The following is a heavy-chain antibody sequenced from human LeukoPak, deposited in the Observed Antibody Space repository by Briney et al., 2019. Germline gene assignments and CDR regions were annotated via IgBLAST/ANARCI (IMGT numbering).Heavy chain of an antibody. V-gene: IGHV3-66*01. CDR2: IYSGGRT. Sequence: PGGSVRLSCAASGCTVSSNHMSWVRQAPGKGLEWVAVIYSGGRTYHADSVKGRFIISRDNSKNTLYLQMNSLRAEDTAVYYCARGEYGMDVWGQGTTVTVSS. CDR1: GCTVSSNH. J-gene: IGHJ6*02. CDR3: ARGEYGMDV.